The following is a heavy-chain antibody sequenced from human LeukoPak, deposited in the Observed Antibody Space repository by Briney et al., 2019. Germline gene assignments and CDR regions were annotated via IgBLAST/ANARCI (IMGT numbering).Heavy chain of an antibody. CDR3: ASGLNKAAGEEVRDY. Sequence: GGSLRLSCAASGFTVGSNYMSWVRQAPGKGLEWVSVIYSGGSTYYADSVKGRFTISRDNSKNTLYLQMNSLRAADTAVYYCASGLNKAAGEEVRDYWGQGTLVTVSS. J-gene: IGHJ4*02. D-gene: IGHD6-13*01. V-gene: IGHV3-53*01. CDR1: GFTVGSNY. CDR2: IYSGGST.